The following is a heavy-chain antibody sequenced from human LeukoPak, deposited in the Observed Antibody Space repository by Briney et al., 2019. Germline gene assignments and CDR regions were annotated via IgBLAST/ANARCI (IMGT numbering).Heavy chain of an antibody. V-gene: IGHV4-39*07. J-gene: IGHJ4*02. CDR2: VDHSGTT. CDR3: IRDTEQWLGRTLDC. Sequence: PSETLSLTCTVSGGAITSSNNYWGWIRQPPGKGLEWIGSVDHSGTTFLNPSLKSRVTISADTSMNQFSLKLTSVIAADTAMYYCIRDTEQWLGRTLDCWGQGTLVTVSS. D-gene: IGHD6-19*01. CDR1: GGAITSSNNY.